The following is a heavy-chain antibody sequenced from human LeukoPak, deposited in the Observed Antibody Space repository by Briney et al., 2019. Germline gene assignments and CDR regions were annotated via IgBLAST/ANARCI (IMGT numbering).Heavy chain of an antibody. CDR2: MNPNSGNT. CDR1: GYTFTSYD. J-gene: IGHJ6*02. V-gene: IGHV1-8*01. Sequence: GASVKVSCKASGYTFTSYDINWVRQATGQGLEWMGWMNPNSGNTGYAQKFQGRVTMTRNTSISTAYMELRSLRSDDTAVYYCARAEYQLLRGYYGMDVWGQGTTVTVSS. CDR3: ARAEYQLLRGYYGMDV. D-gene: IGHD2-2*01.